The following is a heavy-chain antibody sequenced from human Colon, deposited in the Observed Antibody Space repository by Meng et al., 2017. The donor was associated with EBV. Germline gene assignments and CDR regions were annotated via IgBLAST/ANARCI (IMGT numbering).Heavy chain of an antibody. CDR1: GDSVTNGGYS. CDR3: ARDTSTWGNKGLDH. V-gene: IGHV4-30-2*01. D-gene: IGHD7-27*01. J-gene: IGHJ4*02. Sequence: QQPRQYPGSGLAKPSQTLSLTCVVSGDSVTNGGYSWSWIRQPPGKGLEWIGYIYHSGSTKYNPSLKSRVTISVDTSKNQFSLKLSSVTAADTAVYYCARDTSTWGNKGLDHWGQGILVTVSS. CDR2: IYHSGST.